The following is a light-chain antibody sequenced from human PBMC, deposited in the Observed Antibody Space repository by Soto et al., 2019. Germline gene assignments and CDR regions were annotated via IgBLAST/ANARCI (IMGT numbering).Light chain of an antibody. CDR3: QQRSSWPLT. Sequence: VLTQSPATLSLSPGERATLSCGASQSVSSYLAWYQQKPGQAPRLLIYDASNRATGIPARFSGSGSGTDFTLTISSLEPEDFAVYYCQQRSSWPLTFCGGTKVEIK. V-gene: IGKV3-11*01. CDR1: QSVSSY. CDR2: DAS. J-gene: IGKJ4*01.